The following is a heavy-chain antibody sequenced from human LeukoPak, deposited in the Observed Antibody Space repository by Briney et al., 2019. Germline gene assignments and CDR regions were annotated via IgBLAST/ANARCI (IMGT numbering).Heavy chain of an antibody. V-gene: IGHV1-69*05. CDR3: ARDHGGREEHWFDP. CDR2: IIPIFGTA. D-gene: IGHD1-14*01. J-gene: IGHJ5*02. CDR1: GGTFSSYA. Sequence: ASVKVSCKASGGTFSSYAISWVRQAPGQGLEWMGGIIPIFGTANYAQKFQGRITITTDESTSTAYMELSSLRSEDTAVYYCARDHGGREEHWFDPWGQGTLVTVSS.